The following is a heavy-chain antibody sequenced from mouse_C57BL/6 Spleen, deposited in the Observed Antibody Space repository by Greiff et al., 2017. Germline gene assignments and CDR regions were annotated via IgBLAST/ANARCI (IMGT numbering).Heavy chain of an antibody. CDR2: IDPETGGT. D-gene: IGHD1-1*02. J-gene: IGHJ3*01. V-gene: IGHV1-15*01. CDR3: TGNGSFGFAC. Sequence: QVQLQQSGAELVRPGASVTLSCKASGYTFTDYEMHWVKQTPVHGLEWIGAIDPETGGTAYNQKFKGKAILTADKSSSTAYMELRSLTSEDSAVYYCTGNGSFGFACWGPGTLVSVSA. CDR1: GYTFTDYE.